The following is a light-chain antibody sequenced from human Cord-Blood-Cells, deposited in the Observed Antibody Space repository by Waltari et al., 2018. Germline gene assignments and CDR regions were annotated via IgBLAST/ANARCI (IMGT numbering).Light chain of an antibody. J-gene: IGLJ2*01. CDR3: FSYAGSSTVV. V-gene: IGLV2-23*01. CDR1: SSDVGSYNL. CDR2: EGS. Sequence: QSALTQPASVSGSPGQSITISCTGTSSDVGSYNLVSWYQQHPGKAPKLMIYEGSKRPSGVSNRFSSSKSGNTASLTISGLQAEDEADYYCFSYAGSSTVVFGGGTKLTVL.